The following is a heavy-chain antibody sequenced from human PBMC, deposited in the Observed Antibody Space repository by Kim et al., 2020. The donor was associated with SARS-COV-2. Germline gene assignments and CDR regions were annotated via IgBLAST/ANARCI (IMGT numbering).Heavy chain of an antibody. J-gene: IGHJ1*01. Sequence: GGSLRLSCAASGFTSTSGWMDWVRQTPGKGLEWVALIKYDGSETKYVDSVMGRFTISRDSAIMYLQMNSLRAEDTALYYCAGGGGWLIEHWGRGTLVTVSS. V-gene: IGHV3-7*05. D-gene: IGHD6-19*01. CDR2: IKYDGSET. CDR3: AGGGGWLIEH. CDR1: GFTSTSGW.